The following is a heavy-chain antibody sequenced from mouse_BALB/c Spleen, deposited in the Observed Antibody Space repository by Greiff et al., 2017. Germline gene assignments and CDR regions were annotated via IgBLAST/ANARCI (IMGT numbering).Heavy chain of an antibody. CDR2: IRLKSNNYAT. D-gene: IGHD2-10*01. CDR3: TSTSYYGKPDY. CDR1: GFTFSNYW. V-gene: IGHV6-6*02. J-gene: IGHJ2*01. Sequence: EVMLVESGGGLVQPGGSMKLSCVASGFTFSNYWMNWVRQSPEKGLEWVAEIRLKSNNYATHYAESVKGRFTISRDDSKSSVYLQMNNLRAEDTGIYYCTSTSYYGKPDYWGQGTTLTVSS.